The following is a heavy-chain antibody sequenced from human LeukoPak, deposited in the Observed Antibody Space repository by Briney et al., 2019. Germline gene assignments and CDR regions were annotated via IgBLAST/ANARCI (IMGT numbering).Heavy chain of an antibody. J-gene: IGHJ5*02. CDR1: GDTVSSNSAA. CDR2: TCFRSKWYN. V-gene: IGHV6-1*01. D-gene: IGHD2/OR15-2a*01. Sequence: SQTLSLTCAISGDTVSSNSAAWNWIRQSPSRGLEWLGRTCFRSKWYNDYAESLKGRISINPDTSKNQFSLHLNSVNPEDTAVYYCANFYLNTWSQGSLVTVSS. CDR3: ANFYLNT.